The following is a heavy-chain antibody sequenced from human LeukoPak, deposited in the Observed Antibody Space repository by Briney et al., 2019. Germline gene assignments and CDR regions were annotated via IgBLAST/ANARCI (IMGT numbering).Heavy chain of an antibody. CDR2: IYTSGST. CDR1: GNSISSGDNY. Sequence: SETLSLTCTVSGNSISSGDNYWSWIRQPAGKGLEWIGRIYTSGSTNYNPSLKSRVTISVDKSKNQFSLKVTSVTTADTAIYYCARTTLPGIAAAGPVFDFWGQGTLVTVSS. D-gene: IGHD6-13*01. CDR3: ARTTLPGIAAAGPVFDF. J-gene: IGHJ4*02. V-gene: IGHV4-61*02.